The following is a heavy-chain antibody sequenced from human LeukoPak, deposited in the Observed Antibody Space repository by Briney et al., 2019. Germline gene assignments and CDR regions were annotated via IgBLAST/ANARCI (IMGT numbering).Heavy chain of an antibody. CDR3: ARGTPYYYDSSGLLYYFDY. J-gene: IGHJ4*02. CDR2: ISAYNGNT. D-gene: IGHD3-22*01. Sequence: GASVKVSCKASGYTFTSYVISWVRQAPGQGLEWMGWISAYNGNTNYAQKLQGRVTMTTDTSTSTAYMELRSLRSDDTAVYYCARGTPYYYDSSGLLYYFDYWGQGTLVTVSS. V-gene: IGHV1-18*01. CDR1: GYTFTSYV.